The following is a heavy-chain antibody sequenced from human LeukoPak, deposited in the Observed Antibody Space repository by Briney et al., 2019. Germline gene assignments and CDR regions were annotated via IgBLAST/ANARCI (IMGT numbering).Heavy chain of an antibody. V-gene: IGHV4-59*01. CDR2: IYNSGST. Sequence: PSETLSLTCTVSGGSISSYYWNWIRQPPGKGLEWIGYIYNSGSTNYNPSLKSRITISVDTSKNHFSLTLSSVTTADTAVYYCASSHAYPPPYFDYWGQGTLVTVSS. D-gene: IGHD3-16*01. CDR3: ASSHAYPPPYFDY. J-gene: IGHJ4*02. CDR1: GGSISSYY.